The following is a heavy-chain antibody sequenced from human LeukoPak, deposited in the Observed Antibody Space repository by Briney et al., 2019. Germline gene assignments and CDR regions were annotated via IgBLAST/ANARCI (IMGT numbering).Heavy chain of an antibody. CDR3: ARVSCSSTSCSLPYY. CDR2: IWYDGSNK. Sequence: GGSLRLSCAASGFTVSSNYMSWVRQAPGKGLEWVALIWYDGSNKYYADSVKGRFTISRDNSNNTLYLQMNSLRAEDTAVYYCARVSCSSTSCSLPYYWGQGTLVTVSS. J-gene: IGHJ4*02. CDR1: GFTVSSNY. D-gene: IGHD2-2*01. V-gene: IGHV3-33*08.